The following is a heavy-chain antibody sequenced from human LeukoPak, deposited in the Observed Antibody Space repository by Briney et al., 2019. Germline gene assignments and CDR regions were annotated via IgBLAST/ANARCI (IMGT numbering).Heavy chain of an antibody. Sequence: GGSLRLSCAASGFTFSSYNMNWVRQAPGKGLEWVSSISSSSSYIYYADSVKGRFTISRDNAKNSLYLQMNSLRAEDTAVYYCASDSSSWRIPADYWGQGTLVTVSS. D-gene: IGHD6-13*01. J-gene: IGHJ4*02. CDR3: ASDSSSWRIPADY. V-gene: IGHV3-21*01. CDR1: GFTFSSYN. CDR2: ISSSSSYI.